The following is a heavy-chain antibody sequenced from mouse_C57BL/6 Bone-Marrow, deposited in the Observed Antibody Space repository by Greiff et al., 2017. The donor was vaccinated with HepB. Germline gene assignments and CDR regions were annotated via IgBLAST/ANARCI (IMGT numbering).Heavy chain of an antibody. J-gene: IGHJ3*01. CDR1: GYAFSSSW. Sequence: VKLQQSGPELVKPGASVKISCKASGYAFSSSWMNWVKQRPGKGLEWIGRIYPGDGDTNYNGKFKGKATLTADKSSSTAYMQLSSLTSEDSAVYFCARLDGNSAWFAYWGQGTLVTVSA. D-gene: IGHD2-1*01. V-gene: IGHV1-82*01. CDR3: ARLDGNSAWFAY. CDR2: IYPGDGDT.